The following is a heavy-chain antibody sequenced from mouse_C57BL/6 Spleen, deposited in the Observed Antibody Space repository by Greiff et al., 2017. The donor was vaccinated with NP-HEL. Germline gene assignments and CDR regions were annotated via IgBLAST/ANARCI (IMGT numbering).Heavy chain of an antibody. D-gene: IGHD2-4*01. CDR1: GFTFSSYG. CDR2: ISSGGSYT. CDR3: ASPMIADVERRYFDV. Sequence: EVQRVESGGDLVKPGGSLKLSCAASGFTFSSYGMSWVRQTPDKRLEWVATISSGGSYTYYLDSVKGRFTISRDNAKNTLYLQMSSLKSEDTAMYYCASPMIADVERRYFDVWGTGTTVTVSS. J-gene: IGHJ1*03. V-gene: IGHV5-6*01.